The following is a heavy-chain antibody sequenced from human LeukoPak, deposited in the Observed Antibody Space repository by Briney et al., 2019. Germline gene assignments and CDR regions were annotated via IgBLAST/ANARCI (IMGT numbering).Heavy chain of an antibody. J-gene: IGHJ5*02. CDR3: AKHTSYSSFNWFDP. Sequence: GGSPRLSCAASGFTFSDYAMSWVRQAPGKGLEWVASISASSASTFYADPVKGRFTISRDNSKNTLYLQMNSLTAEDTALYYCAKHTSYSSFNWFDPWGQGTLVTVSS. V-gene: IGHV3-23*01. CDR1: GFTFSDYA. D-gene: IGHD4-11*01. CDR2: ISASSAST.